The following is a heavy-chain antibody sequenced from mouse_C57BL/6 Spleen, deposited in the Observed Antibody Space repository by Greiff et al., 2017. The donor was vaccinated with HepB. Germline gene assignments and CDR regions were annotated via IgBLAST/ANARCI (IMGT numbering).Heavy chain of an antibody. CDR1: GFTFSDYG. D-gene: IGHD2-4*01. Sequence: EVKVEESGGGLVKPGGSLKLSCAASGFTFSDYGMHCVRQAPEKGLEWVAYISSGSSTIYYADTVKGRFTISRDNAKNTLFLQMTSLRSEDTAMYYCARFYDYDDVYYAMDYWGQGTSVTVSS. V-gene: IGHV5-17*01. J-gene: IGHJ4*01. CDR2: ISSGSSTI. CDR3: ARFYDYDDVYYAMDY.